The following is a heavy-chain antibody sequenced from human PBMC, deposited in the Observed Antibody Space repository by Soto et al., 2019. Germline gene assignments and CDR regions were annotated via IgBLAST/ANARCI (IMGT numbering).Heavy chain of an antibody. D-gene: IGHD6-13*01. CDR3: ARVHSTAFDP. CDR2: IYYSGST. V-gene: IGHV4-59*01. J-gene: IGHJ5*02. Sequence: SETLSLTCTVSGGSISSYYWSWIRQPPGRGLEWIGYIYYSGSTNYNPSLKSRVTISVDTSKNQFSLKLSSVTAADTAVYYCARVHSTAFDPWGQGTLVTVSS. CDR1: GGSISSYY.